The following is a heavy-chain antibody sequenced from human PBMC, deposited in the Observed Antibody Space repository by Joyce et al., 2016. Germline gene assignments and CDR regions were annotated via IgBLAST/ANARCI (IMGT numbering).Heavy chain of an antibody. CDR1: GGSFNDHY. Sequence: QVQLHQWGAGRLKPSETLSLTCAVYGGSFNDHYWSWARQPPGKGLEWIGEISHSGSVNSNPSLKSRVSRAVDTSKNQFSLKVTSVTAADTAVYYCARVGGHFYESDYWGQGTLVTVSS. V-gene: IGHV4-34*01. D-gene: IGHD2/OR15-2a*01. CDR2: ISHSGSV. CDR3: ARVGGHFYESDY. J-gene: IGHJ4*02.